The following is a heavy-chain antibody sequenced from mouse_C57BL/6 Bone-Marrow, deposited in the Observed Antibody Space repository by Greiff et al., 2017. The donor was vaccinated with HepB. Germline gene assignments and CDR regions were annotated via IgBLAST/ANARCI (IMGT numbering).Heavy chain of an antibody. J-gene: IGHJ3*01. CDR3: ARDAYGYDGWFAY. D-gene: IGHD2-2*01. V-gene: IGHV7-1*01. CDR1: GFTFSDFY. CDR2: SRNKANDYTT. Sequence: EVNVVESGGGLVQSGRSLRLSCATSGFTFSDFYMEWVRQAPGKGLEWIAASRNKANDYTTEYSASVKGRFIVSRDTSQSILYLQMNALRAEDTAIYYCARDAYGYDGWFAYWGQGTLVTVSA.